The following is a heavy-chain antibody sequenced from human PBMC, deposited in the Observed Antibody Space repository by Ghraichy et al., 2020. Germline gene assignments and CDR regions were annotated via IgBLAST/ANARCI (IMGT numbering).Heavy chain of an antibody. Sequence: GESLNISCAASGFTFSNALMSWVRQAPGRGLEWVGRIKSKTDGGTIDHAAPVKGRFTISRDDSRNTLYLQMNSLRTEDTAVYYCTTSPDYWGQGTLVTVSS. CDR2: IKSKTDGGTI. CDR3: TTSPDY. V-gene: IGHV3-15*01. J-gene: IGHJ4*02. CDR1: GFTFSNAL.